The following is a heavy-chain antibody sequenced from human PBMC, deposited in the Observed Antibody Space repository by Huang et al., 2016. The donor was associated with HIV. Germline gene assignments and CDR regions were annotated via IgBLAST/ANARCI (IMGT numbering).Heavy chain of an antibody. J-gene: IGHJ4*02. V-gene: IGHV3-30*04. CDR1: GFDFSSYA. CDR3: ARGGILGTSWYRPFDY. D-gene: IGHD6-13*01. Sequence: QVQLGESGGGVVQPEKSLRLSCAASGFDFSSYAMNWVRQDTGKGPQWVAVKSKDGKNMYYSDSVKGRFIISRDNSKNTLYLQMNSLRGEDTAIYYCARGGILGTSWYRPFDYWGQGTLVTVSS. CDR2: KSKDGKNM.